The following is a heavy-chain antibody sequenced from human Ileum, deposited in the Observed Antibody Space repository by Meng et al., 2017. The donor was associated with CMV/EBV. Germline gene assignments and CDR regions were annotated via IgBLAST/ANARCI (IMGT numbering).Heavy chain of an antibody. V-gene: IGHV1-46*01. D-gene: IGHD2-2*01. J-gene: IGHJ6*02. Sequence: ASVKVSCKASGYTFTSYYIHWLRQAPGQGLEWMGIINPSGGSTSYAQKFQDRVTMTRDTSTSTVYMELSSLRSEDTAVYDCARRGSSTTSYYYAMDVWGQGTTVTVSS. CDR3: ARRGSSTTSYYYAMDV. CDR1: GYTFTSYY. CDR2: INPSGGST.